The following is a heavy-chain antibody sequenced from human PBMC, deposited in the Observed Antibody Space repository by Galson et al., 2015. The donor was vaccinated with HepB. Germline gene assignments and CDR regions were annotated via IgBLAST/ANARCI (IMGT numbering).Heavy chain of an antibody. CDR1: GFTFSSYA. V-gene: IGHV3-30*04. D-gene: IGHD6-19*01. Sequence: SLRLSCAASGFTFSSYAMHWVRQAPGKGLEWVAVISYDGSNKYYADSVKGRFTISRDNSKNTLYLQMNSLRAEDTAVYYCARGGSGWYVNYFDYWGQGTLVTVSS. J-gene: IGHJ4*02. CDR3: ARGGSGWYVNYFDY. CDR2: ISYDGSNK.